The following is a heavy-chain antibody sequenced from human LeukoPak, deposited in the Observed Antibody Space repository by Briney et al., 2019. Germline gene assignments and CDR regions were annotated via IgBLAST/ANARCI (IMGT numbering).Heavy chain of an antibody. CDR2: SYHSGST. D-gene: IGHD2/OR15-2a*01. J-gene: IGHJ3*02. V-gene: IGHV4-4*02. CDR1: GVSITSSKW. Sequence: PSGTLSLTCAVSGVSITSSKWWTWVRQPPGKGLEWIGESYHSGSTNYNPSLKSRVTISVDKSKKQFSLKLSSVTAADTAVYYCARLSPDGFDIWGQGTMVTVFS. CDR3: ARLSPDGFDI.